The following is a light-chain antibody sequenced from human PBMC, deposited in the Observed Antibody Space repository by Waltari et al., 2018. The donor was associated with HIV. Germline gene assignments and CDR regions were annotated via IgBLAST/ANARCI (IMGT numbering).Light chain of an antibody. CDR2: EVN. CDR1: SSVVGSYNL. Sequence: QSALTQPASVSGSPGQSITISCTGTSSVVGSYNLVSWYQQHPGKAPKVMIYEVNKRPSGVSNRFSGSKSGNTASLTISGLQAEDEAEYYCCSHAGSSIYFVFGTGTKVTVL. J-gene: IGLJ1*01. V-gene: IGLV2-23*02. CDR3: CSHAGSSIYFV.